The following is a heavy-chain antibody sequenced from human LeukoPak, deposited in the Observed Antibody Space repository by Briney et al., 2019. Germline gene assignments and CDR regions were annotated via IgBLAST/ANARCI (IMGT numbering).Heavy chain of an antibody. CDR3: ARHGVVRGVIWWFDT. J-gene: IGHJ5*02. Sequence: PSETLSLTCTVSGGSISSYYWSWIRQPPGKGLEWIGYIYYSGSTNYNPSLKSRVTISVDTSKNQFSLKLSSVTAADTAVYYCARHGVVRGVIWWFDTWGQGTLVTVSS. CDR1: GGSISSYY. D-gene: IGHD3-10*01. V-gene: IGHV4-59*08. CDR2: IYYSGST.